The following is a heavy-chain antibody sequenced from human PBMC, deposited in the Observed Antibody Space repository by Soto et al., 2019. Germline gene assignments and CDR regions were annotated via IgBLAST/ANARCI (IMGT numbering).Heavy chain of an antibody. D-gene: IGHD1-26*01. CDR2: ISGSGGST. V-gene: IGHV3-23*01. J-gene: IGHJ4*02. Sequence: LRLSCAASGFTFSSYSMSWVRQAPGKGLEWVSAISGSGGSTYYADSVKGRFTISRDNSKNTLYLQMNSLRAEDTAVYYCAKDRVVGATPADYWGQGTLVTVSS. CDR3: AKDRVVGATPADY. CDR1: GFTFSSYS.